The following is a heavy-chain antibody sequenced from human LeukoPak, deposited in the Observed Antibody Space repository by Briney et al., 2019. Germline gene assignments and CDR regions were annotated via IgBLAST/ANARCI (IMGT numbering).Heavy chain of an antibody. CDR2: ISGSGGST. J-gene: IGHJ3*02. CDR1: GFTFSSYA. D-gene: IGHD5-12*01. Sequence: GGSLRLSCAASGFTFSSYAMSWVRQAPGKGLEWVSAISGSGGSTYYADSVKGRFTISRDNSKNTLYLQMNSLRAEDTAVYYCAKVTFSGYERDDAFDIWGQGTTVTVSS. CDR3: AKVTFSGYERDDAFDI. V-gene: IGHV3-23*01.